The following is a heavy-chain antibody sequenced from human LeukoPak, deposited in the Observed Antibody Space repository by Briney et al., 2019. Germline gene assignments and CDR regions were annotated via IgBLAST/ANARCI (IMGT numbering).Heavy chain of an antibody. D-gene: IGHD4-23*01. CDR1: GYSFSGNW. CDR2: IYPGDSDT. J-gene: IGHJ4*02. V-gene: IGHV5-51*01. Sequence: GESLKISCKGSGYSFSGNWIGWVRQMPGKGLEWMGIIYPGDSDTRYSPSFQGQVTISADKSISTAYLQWSSLKASDTAMYYCARRPTVESPVDYWGQGTLVTVSS. CDR3: ARRPTVESPVDY.